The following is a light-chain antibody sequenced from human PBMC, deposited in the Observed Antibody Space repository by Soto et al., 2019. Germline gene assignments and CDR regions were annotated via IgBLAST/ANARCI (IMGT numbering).Light chain of an antibody. V-gene: IGKV3-20*01. CDR1: QRVTSNS. CDR3: QQYGSSPFT. CDR2: GAS. Sequence: DIVLTQSPGTLPLSPGERATLSCRASQRVTSNSLAWFQQIPGQAPRLLIYGASNRATGIPDRFSGSGSGTDFTLTISRLEPEDFAVYYCQQYGSSPFTFGGGTKVDIK. J-gene: IGKJ4*01.